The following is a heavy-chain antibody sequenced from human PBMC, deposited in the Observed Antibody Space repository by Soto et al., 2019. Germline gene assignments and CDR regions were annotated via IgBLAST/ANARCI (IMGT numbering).Heavy chain of an antibody. J-gene: IGHJ3*02. CDR1: GGSISSSSYY. CDR2: IYYSGST. D-gene: IGHD2-2*01. CDR3: ARVTGYCSSTSCRDAFDI. V-gene: IGHV4-39*07. Sequence: SETLSLTWTVSGGSISSSSYYWGWILQPPGTGLEWIGSIYYSGSTYYNPSLKSRFTISVDTSKNQFSLKLSSVTAADTAVYYCARVTGYCSSTSCRDAFDIWGQGTMVTVSS.